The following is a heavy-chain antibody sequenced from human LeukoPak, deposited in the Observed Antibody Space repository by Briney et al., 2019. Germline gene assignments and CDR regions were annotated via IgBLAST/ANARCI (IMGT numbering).Heavy chain of an antibody. V-gene: IGHV4-39*07. CDR1: GGSISRSRDY. J-gene: IGHJ4*02. Sequence: SETLSLTCTVSGGSISRSRDYWGWIRQTPGKGLEWIGEVNYSGSTRYNPSLKSRVSISIDTSKNQFSMRLTSLTAADTAIYYCARGLLYYYGSRNYYMFDYWGQGTLATVSS. D-gene: IGHD3-10*01. CDR2: VNYSGST. CDR3: ARGLLYYYGSRNYYMFDY.